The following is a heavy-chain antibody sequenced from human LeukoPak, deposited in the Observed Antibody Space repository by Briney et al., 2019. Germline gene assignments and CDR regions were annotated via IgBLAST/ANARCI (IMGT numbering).Heavy chain of an antibody. D-gene: IGHD2-15*01. CDR2: IGSSGSTI. Sequence: GGSLRLSCAASGFTFSSYSMNWVRQTPGKGLEWVSYIGSSGSTIYYADSVKGRFTISRDNARNSLYLQMNSLRAEDTALYYCARDLWLAVAATDYWGQGTLVTVSS. CDR1: GFTFSSYS. CDR3: ARDLWLAVAATDY. V-gene: IGHV3-48*01. J-gene: IGHJ4*02.